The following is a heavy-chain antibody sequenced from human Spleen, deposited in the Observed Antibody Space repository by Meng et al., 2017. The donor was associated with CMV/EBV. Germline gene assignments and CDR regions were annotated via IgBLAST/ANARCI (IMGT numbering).Heavy chain of an antibody. CDR1: GFSLSEHA. J-gene: IGHJ4*02. D-gene: IGHD2-2*01. CDR3: ARGSGLVVPAALSDY. V-gene: IGHV3-30*04. CDR2: VAFDGSNK. Sequence: GGSLRLSCAASGFSLSEHAMHWVRQAPGKGLEWVAVVAFDGSNKYFGDSVKGRFTISRDNAKNSLYLQMNSLRAEDTALYYCARGSGLVVPAALSDYWGQGTLVTVSS.